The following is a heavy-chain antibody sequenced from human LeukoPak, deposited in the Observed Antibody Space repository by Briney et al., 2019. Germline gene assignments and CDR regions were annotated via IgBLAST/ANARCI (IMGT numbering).Heavy chain of an antibody. J-gene: IGHJ5*02. D-gene: IGHD2-15*01. CDR1: GFTFRSYW. Sequence: GGSLRLSCAASGFTFRSYWMSWVRQAPGKGLEWVANTKLDGSEEYYVDSVKGRFTISSDNAKNSLYLQMNSLRVDDTAVYYCARWARYCSGGSCYSWFDPWGQGTLVTVSS. CDR2: TKLDGSEE. V-gene: IGHV3-7*01. CDR3: ARWARYCSGGSCYSWFDP.